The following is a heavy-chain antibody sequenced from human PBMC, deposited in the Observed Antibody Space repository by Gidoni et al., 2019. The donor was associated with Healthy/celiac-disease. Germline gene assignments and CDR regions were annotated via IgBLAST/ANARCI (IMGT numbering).Heavy chain of an antibody. CDR1: GGSISSYY. CDR2: IYYSGST. J-gene: IGHJ4*02. CDR3: ARQGQWRGGVDY. V-gene: IGHV4-59*08. D-gene: IGHD6-19*01. Sequence: QVQLQESGPGLVKPSETLSLTCTVSGGSISSYYWSWIRQPPGKGLEWIGYIYYSGSTNYTPSLKSRVTISVDTSKNQSPLRLSLGTAADTAVYYCARQGQWRGGVDYWGQGTLVTVSS.